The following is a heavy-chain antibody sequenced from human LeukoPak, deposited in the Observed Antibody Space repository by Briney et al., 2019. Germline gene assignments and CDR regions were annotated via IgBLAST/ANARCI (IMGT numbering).Heavy chain of an antibody. Sequence: GASVKVSCKASGYTLTSYVISWVRQAPGQGLEWMGWISAYNGNTNYAQKLQGRVTMTTDTSTSTAYMELRSLRSDDTAVYYCARAHLFLYCSGTSCPPLFDYWGQRTLVTVSS. V-gene: IGHV1-18*01. J-gene: IGHJ4*02. D-gene: IGHD2-2*01. CDR2: ISAYNGNT. CDR3: ARAHLFLYCSGTSCPPLFDY. CDR1: GYTLTSYV.